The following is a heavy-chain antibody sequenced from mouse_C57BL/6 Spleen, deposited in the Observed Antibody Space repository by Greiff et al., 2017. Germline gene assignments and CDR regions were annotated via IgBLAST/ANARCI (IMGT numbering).Heavy chain of an antibody. CDR3: ARGSSYWFAY. V-gene: IGHV1-52*01. Sequence: QVQLQQSGAELVRPGSSVKLSCKASGYTFTSYWMHWVKQRPIQGLEWIGNIDPSDSETHYNQKFKDKATLTVDKSSSTAYMQLSSLTSEDSAVYYCARGSSYWFAYWGQGTLVTVSA. J-gene: IGHJ3*01. CDR2: IDPSDSET. D-gene: IGHD1-1*01. CDR1: GYTFTSYW.